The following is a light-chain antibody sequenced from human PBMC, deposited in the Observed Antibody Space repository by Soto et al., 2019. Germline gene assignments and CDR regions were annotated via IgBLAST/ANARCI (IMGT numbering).Light chain of an antibody. V-gene: IGKV1-5*01. Sequence: DIQLTQSPSALSASVGDRVTITCRASQSMNNWLAWYQQRPGKAPKLLIYDASTLESGVPSRFSGSGSGTEFTLTITSLQPDDFATYYCQQYNSYPYTFGQGTKLEIK. J-gene: IGKJ2*01. CDR1: QSMNNW. CDR2: DAS. CDR3: QQYNSYPYT.